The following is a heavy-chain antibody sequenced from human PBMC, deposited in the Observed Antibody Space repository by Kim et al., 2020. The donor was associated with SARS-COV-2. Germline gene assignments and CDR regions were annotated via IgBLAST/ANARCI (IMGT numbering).Heavy chain of an antibody. CDR2: INAGNGNT. J-gene: IGHJ5*02. D-gene: IGHD3-9*01. V-gene: IGHV1-3*01. Sequence: ASVKVSCKASGYTFTSYAMHWVRQAPGQRLEWMGWINAGNGNTKYSQKFQGRVTITRDTSASTAYMELSSLRSEDTAVYYCARSESVYYDILTGYYKPNWFDPWGQGTLVTVSS. CDR3: ARSESVYYDILTGYYKPNWFDP. CDR1: GYTFTSYA.